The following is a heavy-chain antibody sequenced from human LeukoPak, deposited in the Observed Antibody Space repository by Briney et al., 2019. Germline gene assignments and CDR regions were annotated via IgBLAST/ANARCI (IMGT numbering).Heavy chain of an antibody. CDR2: IYYSGST. D-gene: IGHD6-19*01. Sequence: SETLSLTCTVSGGSISSYYWSWIRQPPGKGLEWSGYIYYSGSTNYNPSLKSRVTISVDTSKNQLSLKLTSVTAADTAVCYCARGSGWYYYWGQGTLVTVSS. V-gene: IGHV4-59*08. CDR3: ARGSGWYYY. J-gene: IGHJ4*02. CDR1: GGSISSYY.